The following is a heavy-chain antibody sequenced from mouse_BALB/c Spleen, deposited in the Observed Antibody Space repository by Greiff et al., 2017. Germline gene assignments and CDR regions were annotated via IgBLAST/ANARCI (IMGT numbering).Heavy chain of an antibody. D-gene: IGHD2-1*01. J-gene: IGHJ2*01. V-gene: IGHV1S137*01. Sequence: QVQLKQSGAELVRPGVSVKISCKGSGYTFTDYAMHWVKQSHAKSLEWIGVISTYYGDASYNQKFKGKATMTVDKSSSTAYMELARLTSEDSAIYYCARYGNYYFDYWGQGTTLTVSS. CDR1: GYTFTDYA. CDR3: ARYGNYYFDY. CDR2: ISTYYGDA.